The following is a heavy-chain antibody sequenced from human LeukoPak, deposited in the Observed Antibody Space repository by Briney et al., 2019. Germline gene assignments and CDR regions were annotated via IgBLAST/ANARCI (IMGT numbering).Heavy chain of an antibody. V-gene: IGHV3-21*01. CDR2: ISSSSSYI. CDR3: ARDLEYSYAPI. CDR1: GFTFSSYS. J-gene: IGHJ4*02. D-gene: IGHD5-18*01. Sequence: GGSLRLSCAASGFTFSSYSMNWVRQAPGKGLEWFSSISSSSSYIYYADSVKGRFTISRDNAKNSLYLQMNSLRAEDTAVYYCARDLEYSYAPIWGQGTLVTVSS.